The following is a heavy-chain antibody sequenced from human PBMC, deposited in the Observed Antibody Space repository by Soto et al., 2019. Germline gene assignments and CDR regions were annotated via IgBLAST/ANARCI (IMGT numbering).Heavy chain of an antibody. D-gene: IGHD3-22*01. Sequence: EVQLVESGGGLVQPGGSLRLSCAASGFTVSSNYMSWVRQAPGKGLEWVSVIFSGGSTYYADSVKGRFTISRDNSKNTLYLQMNSLRAEDTAVYYCARDSGYYPRGYWGQGTLVTVSS. CDR2: IFSGGST. CDR1: GFTVSSNY. V-gene: IGHV3-66*01. J-gene: IGHJ4*02. CDR3: ARDSGYYPRGY.